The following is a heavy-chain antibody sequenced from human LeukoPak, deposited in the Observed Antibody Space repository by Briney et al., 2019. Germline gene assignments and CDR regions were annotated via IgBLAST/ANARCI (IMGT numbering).Heavy chain of an antibody. J-gene: IGHJ4*02. CDR2: ISYDGSNK. Sequence: GGSLRLSCAASGFTFSSYGMHWVRQAPGKGLEWVAVISYDGSNKYYADSVKGRFTISRDNSKNTLYLQMNSLRAEDTAVYYCAKDRLSVATTAYYWGQGTLVTVSS. CDR1: GFTFSSYG. D-gene: IGHD4-17*01. V-gene: IGHV3-30*18. CDR3: AKDRLSVATTAYY.